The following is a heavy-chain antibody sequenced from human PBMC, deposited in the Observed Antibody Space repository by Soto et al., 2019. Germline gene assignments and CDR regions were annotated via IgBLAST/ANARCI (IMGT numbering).Heavy chain of an antibody. Sequence: SETLSLTCTVYGGSISSYYWSWIRQPPGKGLEWIGYIYYSGITNYNPSLKSRVTISVDTSKNQFSLKLSSVTAADTAVYYCARYKSNYYYGMDVWGQGTTVTVSS. J-gene: IGHJ6*02. D-gene: IGHD1-20*01. CDR1: GGSISSYY. CDR2: IYYSGIT. CDR3: ARYKSNYYYGMDV. V-gene: IGHV4-59*01.